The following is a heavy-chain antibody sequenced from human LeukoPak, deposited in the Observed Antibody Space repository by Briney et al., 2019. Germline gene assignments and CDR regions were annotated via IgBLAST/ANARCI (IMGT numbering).Heavy chain of an antibody. D-gene: IGHD3-10*01. Sequence: SETLSLTCTDSGGSISSYYWSWIRQPPGKGLEWIGYIYYSGSTNYNPSLKSRVTISVDTSKNQFSLKLSSVTAADTAVYYCARYPRVTRSGVLARSYGGAFDIWGQGTMVTVSS. CDR1: GGSISSYY. J-gene: IGHJ3*02. CDR2: IYYSGST. CDR3: ARYPRVTRSGVLARSYGGAFDI. V-gene: IGHV4-59*01.